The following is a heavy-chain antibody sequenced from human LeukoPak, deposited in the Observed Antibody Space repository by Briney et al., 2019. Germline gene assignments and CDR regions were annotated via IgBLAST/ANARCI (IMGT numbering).Heavy chain of an antibody. CDR3: ARTTYYYDSSGPIDY. V-gene: IGHV3-48*04. CDR2: IGTSSTTI. D-gene: IGHD3-22*01. J-gene: IGHJ4*02. CDR1: GFTFSSYT. Sequence: GGSLRLSCAASGFTFSSYTMNWVRQPPGKGLEWVSNIGTSSTTIYYADSVKGRFTISRDNAKNSLYLQMNSLRAEDTAVYYCARTTYYYDSSGPIDYWGQGTLVTVSS.